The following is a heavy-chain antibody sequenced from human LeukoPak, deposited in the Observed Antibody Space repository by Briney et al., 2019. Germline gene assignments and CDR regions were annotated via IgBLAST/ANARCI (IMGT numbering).Heavy chain of an antibody. CDR3: ARFGTYYYDSSGYSYYFDY. D-gene: IGHD3-22*01. J-gene: IGHJ4*02. CDR2: IYYSGST. CDR1: GGSISSSSYY. Sequence: SETLSLTCTVSGGSISSSSYYWGWIRQPPGKGLKWIGSIYYSGSTYYNPSLKSRVTIDTSKNQFSLKLSPVTAADTAMYYCARFGTYYYDSSGYSYYFDYWGQGTLVTVSS. V-gene: IGHV4-39*07.